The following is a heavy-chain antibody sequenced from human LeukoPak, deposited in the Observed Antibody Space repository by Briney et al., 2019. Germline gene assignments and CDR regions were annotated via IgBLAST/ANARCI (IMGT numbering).Heavy chain of an antibody. D-gene: IGHD5-18*01. CDR1: GYTFTSHT. CDR2: ITNNGDT. CDR3: AGRRLQAGWFDP. J-gene: IGHJ5*02. Sequence: ASVKVSCKTFGYTFTSHTITWVRQAPGQGLEWMGWITNNGDTNYAQKLQDRVTMTTDTSTSTAYMELSSLRSEDTAVYYCAGRRLQAGWFDPWGQGTLVTVSS. V-gene: IGHV1-18*01.